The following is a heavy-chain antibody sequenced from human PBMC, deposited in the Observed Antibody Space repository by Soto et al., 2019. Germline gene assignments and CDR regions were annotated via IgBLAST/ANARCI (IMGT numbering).Heavy chain of an antibody. Sequence: ASVKVSCKASGYTFTSYGISWVRQAPGQELEWMGWISAYNGNTNYAQKLQGRVTMTTDTSTSTAYMELSSLSFDYTAVYSCVTVAPSLSPGSFCDCFDPWGQGTLVTASS. J-gene: IGHJ5*02. CDR3: VTVAPSLSPGSFCDCFDP. V-gene: IGHV1-18*01. CDR2: ISAYNGNT. CDR1: GYTFTSYG. D-gene: IGHD2-8*02.